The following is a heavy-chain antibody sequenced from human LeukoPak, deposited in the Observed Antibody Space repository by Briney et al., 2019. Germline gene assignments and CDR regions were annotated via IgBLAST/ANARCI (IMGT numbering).Heavy chain of an antibody. CDR1: GGTFSSYT. CDR2: IIPILGIA. Sequence: ASVKVSCKASGGTFSSYTISWVRQAPGQGLEWMGRIIPILGIANYAQKFQGRVTITADKSTSTAYMVLSSLRSEDTAVYYCARGCGGDCYLYNFDYWXQGTXXTVS. CDR3: ARGCGGDCYLYNFDY. D-gene: IGHD2-21*01. V-gene: IGHV1-69*02. J-gene: IGHJ4*02.